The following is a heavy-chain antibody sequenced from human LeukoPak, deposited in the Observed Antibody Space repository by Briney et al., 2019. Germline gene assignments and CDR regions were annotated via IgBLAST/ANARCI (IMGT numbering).Heavy chain of an antibody. Sequence: GGSLRLSCAASGFTFSSYAMHWVRQAPGKGLEWVAVISYDGSNKYYADSVKGRFTISRDNSKNTLYLQMNSLRAEDTAVYYCAKVLYQRKYYFDYWGQGTLVTVSS. V-gene: IGHV3-30*04. D-gene: IGHD2-2*01. CDR1: GFTFSSYA. J-gene: IGHJ4*02. CDR3: AKVLYQRKYYFDY. CDR2: ISYDGSNK.